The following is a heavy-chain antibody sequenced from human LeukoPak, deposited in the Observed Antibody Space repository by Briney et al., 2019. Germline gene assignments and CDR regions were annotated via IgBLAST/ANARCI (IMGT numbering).Heavy chain of an antibody. CDR3: ARAPTYYDILTP. V-gene: IGHV1-46*01. Sequence: ASVKVSCTASGYTFTIYYMHWVRQTPGQGLEWMGIINPSGGSTSYAQKFQGRVTMTRDMSTSTVYMELSSLRSEDTAVYYCARAPTYYDILTPWGQGTMVTVSS. CDR2: INPSGGST. D-gene: IGHD3-9*01. CDR1: GYTFTIYY. J-gene: IGHJ3*01.